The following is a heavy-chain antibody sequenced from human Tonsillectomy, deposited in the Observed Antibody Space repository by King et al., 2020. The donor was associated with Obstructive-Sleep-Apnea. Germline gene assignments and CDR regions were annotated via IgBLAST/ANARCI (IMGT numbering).Heavy chain of an antibody. CDR2: IKSKTDGGTT. Sequence: VQLVESGGDLVKPGGSLRLSCAASGFTFTNAWMSWVRQAPGKGLEWVGRIKSKTDGGTTDYAAPVKGRFTISRDDSKNTLFLQMNSLKSEDTAVYYCTTRSCSGRSCRFFYYYAMDVWGQGTTVTVSS. V-gene: IGHV3-15*01. D-gene: IGHD2-15*01. CDR1: GFTFTNAW. CDR3: TTRSCSGRSCRFFYYYAMDV. J-gene: IGHJ6*02.